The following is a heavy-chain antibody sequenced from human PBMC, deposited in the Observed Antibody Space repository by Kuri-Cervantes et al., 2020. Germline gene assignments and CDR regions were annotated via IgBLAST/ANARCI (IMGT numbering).Heavy chain of an antibody. CDR1: GYTFTSYG. V-gene: IGHV1-18*01. J-gene: IGHJ6*02. CDR2: ISAYNGNT. CDR3: AREMSGSYYEGPVYYYYGMDV. D-gene: IGHD1-26*01. Sequence: GGSLRLSCKASGYTFTSYGISWVRQAPGQGLEWMGWISAYNGNTNYAQKLQGRVTMTTVTSTSTAYMELRSLRSDDTAVYYCAREMSGSYYEGPVYYYYGMDVWGQGTTVTVSS.